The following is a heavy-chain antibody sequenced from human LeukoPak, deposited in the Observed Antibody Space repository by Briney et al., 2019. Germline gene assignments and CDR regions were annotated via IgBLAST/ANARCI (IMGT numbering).Heavy chain of an antibody. J-gene: IGHJ4*02. D-gene: IGHD2-21*02. V-gene: IGHV4-39*07. Sequence: SETLSLTCTVSGGSISSSSYYWGWIRQPPGKGLEWIGSIYYSGSTYYNPSLQSRVTISVDTSKNQFSLKLSSVTAADTAVYYCARDNVVVTAIPFDYWGQGTLVTVSS. CDR3: ARDNVVVTAIPFDY. CDR2: IYYSGST. CDR1: GGSISSSSYY.